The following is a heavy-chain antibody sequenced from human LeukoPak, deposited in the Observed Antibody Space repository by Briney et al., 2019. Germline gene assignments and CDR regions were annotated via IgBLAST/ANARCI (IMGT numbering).Heavy chain of an antibody. CDR1: GVSFSGDY. V-gene: IGHV4-34*01. CDR3: ARRPRYSGGWYYFDS. CDR2: INHSGST. D-gene: IGHD6-19*01. Sequence: SETLSLTCAVYGVSFSGDYWNWIRQPPGKGLEWIGEINHSGSTNSNPSLKSRVTISVDRSKNQFSLKLSSVTAADTAVYYCARRPRYSGGWYYFDSWGQGTLVTVSS. J-gene: IGHJ4*02.